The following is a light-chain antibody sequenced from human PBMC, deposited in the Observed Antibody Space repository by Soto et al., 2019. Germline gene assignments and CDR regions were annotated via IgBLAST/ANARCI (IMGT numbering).Light chain of an antibody. V-gene: IGKV3-20*01. J-gene: IGKJ3*01. Sequence: EIVLTQSPGTLSLSPGERATLSCRASQRISSTYLAWYQQKPCQAPRLLIYGASSRATGIPDRFSGSGSGTDFTLIISRLEPEDFAVYYCQQYGSTVFTFGPGTKVDIK. CDR1: QRISSTY. CDR3: QQYGSTVFT. CDR2: GAS.